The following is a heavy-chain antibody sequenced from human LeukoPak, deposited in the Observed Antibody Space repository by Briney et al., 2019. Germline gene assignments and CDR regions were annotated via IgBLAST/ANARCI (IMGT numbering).Heavy chain of an antibody. CDR2: MFHSGNT. CDR1: GYSISGAYY. Sequence: KTSETLSLTCAVSGYSISGAYYWGWIRQPPGKGLEWIGSMFHSGNTYYNPSLKSRVTISVDTSKNQFSLKLSSVTAADAAVYYWARAYYCNSSGPRGYFDYWGQGTLVTVSS. D-gene: IGHD3-22*01. V-gene: IGHV4-38-2*01. J-gene: IGHJ4*03. CDR3: ARAYYCNSSGPRGYFDY.